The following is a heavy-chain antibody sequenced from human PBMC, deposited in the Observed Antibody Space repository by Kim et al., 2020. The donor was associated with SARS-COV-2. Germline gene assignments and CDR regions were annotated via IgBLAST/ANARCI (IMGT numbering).Heavy chain of an antibody. J-gene: IGHJ4*02. V-gene: IGHV4-34*01. CDR1: GGSFSGYY. D-gene: IGHD2-21*01. CDR2: INHSGRT. Sequence: SETLSLTCAVYGGSFSGYYWNWIRQPPGKGLEWIGEINHSGRTNYNPSLKSRVSISIDRTKSQFSLKLSAVTAADTAVYHCARGGELWSIDYWGQGTLVTVSS. CDR3: ARGGELWSIDY.